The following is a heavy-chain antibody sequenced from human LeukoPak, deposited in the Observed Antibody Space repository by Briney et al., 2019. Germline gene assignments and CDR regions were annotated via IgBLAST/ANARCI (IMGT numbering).Heavy chain of an antibody. CDR2: IGSVGSNK. J-gene: IGHJ3*02. D-gene: IGHD2-15*01. CDR3: AKVPVLRIEAFDI. V-gene: IGHV3-30*02. CDR1: GFTFSSYG. Sequence: GGSLRLSCAASGFTFSSYGMHWVRQAPGNGLEWVASIGSVGSNKYYTDSVKGRFTISRDNSKNTLYQQMNSLRAEDTAVYYCAKVPVLRIEAFDIWGQGTMVTVSS.